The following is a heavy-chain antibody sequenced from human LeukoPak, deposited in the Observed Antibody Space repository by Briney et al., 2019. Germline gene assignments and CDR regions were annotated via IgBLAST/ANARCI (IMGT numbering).Heavy chain of an antibody. CDR3: ARAALRSTSCLDY. J-gene: IGHJ4*02. CDR1: GFTFSSYT. Sequence: PGGSLRLSCTASGFTFSSYTMNWVRQAPGKGLECVSSISSSSSDIYYADSVKGRFTISRDNAKNSLYLQMNSLRAEDTAVYYCARAALRSTSCLDYWGQGTLVTVSS. V-gene: IGHV3-21*01. CDR2: ISSSSSDI. D-gene: IGHD2-2*01.